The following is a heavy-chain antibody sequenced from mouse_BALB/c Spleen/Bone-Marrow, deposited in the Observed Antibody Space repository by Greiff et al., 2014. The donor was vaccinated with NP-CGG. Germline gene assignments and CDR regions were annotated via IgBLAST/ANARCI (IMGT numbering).Heavy chain of an antibody. CDR3: ARQAYYGHSDY. CDR2: INPDSRTI. J-gene: IGHJ2*01. D-gene: IGHD2-10*01. CDR1: GFDFSGYW. V-gene: IGHV4-1*02. Sequence: EVKLVESGGGLVQPGGSLKLSCAASGFDFSGYWMSWVRQAPGKGLQWIGEINPDSRTINYAPSLKDKFIISRDNAKNTLYLQMRKVRSEDTALYYCARQAYYGHSDYWAKAPLSQSPQ.